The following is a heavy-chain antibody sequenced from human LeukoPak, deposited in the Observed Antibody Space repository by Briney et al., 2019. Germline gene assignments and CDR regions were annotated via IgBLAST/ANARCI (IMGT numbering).Heavy chain of an antibody. D-gene: IGHD3-10*01. V-gene: IGHV1-8*01. J-gene: IGHJ4*02. CDR1: GYTFTSYD. CDR3: ARREYGSGSYHLVY. Sequence: ASVKVSCKASGYTFTSYDINWVRQATGQGLEWMGRMNPNSGNTGYAQKFQGRVTMTTNTSISTAYMELSSLRSEDTAVYYCARREYGSGSYHLVYWGQGTLVTVSS. CDR2: MNPNSGNT.